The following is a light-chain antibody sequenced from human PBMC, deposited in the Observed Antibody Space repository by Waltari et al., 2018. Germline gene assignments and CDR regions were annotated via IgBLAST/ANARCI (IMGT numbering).Light chain of an antibody. CDR3: QQYDSIVLT. CDR2: GAS. CDR1: QSVSNNF. Sequence: EIVLTQSPGTLSLSPVETATLSCRASQSVSNNFLNWYQQKPGQAPRLLIYGASSRATGIPDRFSGSGSGTDFTLTISRLEPEDFAVYYCQQYDSIVLTFGGGTKVEI. V-gene: IGKV3-20*01. J-gene: IGKJ4*01.